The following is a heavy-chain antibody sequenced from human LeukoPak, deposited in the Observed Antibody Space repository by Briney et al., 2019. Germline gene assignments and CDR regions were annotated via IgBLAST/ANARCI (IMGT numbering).Heavy chain of an antibody. V-gene: IGHV4-61*02. CDR3: ARDSSGYYLFDY. CDR1: GGSISSGSYY. J-gene: IGHJ4*02. D-gene: IGHD3-22*01. CDR2: IYTSGST. Sequence: SQTLSLTCTVSGGSISSGSYYWSWIRQPAGKGLEWIGRIYTSGSTNYNPSLKSRVTISVDTSKNQFSLKLSSVTAADTAVYYCARDSSGYYLFDYWGQGTLVTVSS.